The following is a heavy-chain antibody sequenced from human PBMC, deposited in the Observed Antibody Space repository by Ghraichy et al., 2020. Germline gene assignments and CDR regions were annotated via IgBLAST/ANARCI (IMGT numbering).Heavy chain of an antibody. CDR2: INPNNGGT. CDR3: ARDPNGWSYFDY. CDR1: GYTFSGYY. J-gene: IGHJ4*02. V-gene: IGHV1-2*04. Sequence: ASVKVSCKASGYTFSGYYMHWVRHAPGQGLEWMGRINPNNGGTNYAQKFQGWVTMTRDTSISTAYMELSRLRSDDTAVYYCARDPNGWSYFDYWGQGTLVTVSS. D-gene: IGHD2-8*01.